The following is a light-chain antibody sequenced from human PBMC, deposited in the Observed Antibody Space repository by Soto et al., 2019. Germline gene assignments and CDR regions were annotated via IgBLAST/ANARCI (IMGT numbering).Light chain of an antibody. J-gene: IGKJ4*01. Sequence: DIVMTQSPDSLAVSLGERATINCKSSQSVLFSSNNKNYLAWYQQKPGQPPKLLISWASTRESGVPDRFSGSGSETDFTLTISSLQAEDVAVYHCQQYYSTPSPTFGGGTKLEIK. CDR3: QQYYSTPSPT. V-gene: IGKV4-1*01. CDR2: WAS. CDR1: QSVLFSSNNKNY.